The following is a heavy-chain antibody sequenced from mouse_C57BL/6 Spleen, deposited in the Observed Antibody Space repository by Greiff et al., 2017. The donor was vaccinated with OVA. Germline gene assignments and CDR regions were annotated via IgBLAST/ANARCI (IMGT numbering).Heavy chain of an antibody. J-gene: IGHJ4*01. D-gene: IGHD1-1*01. V-gene: IGHV14-1*01. CDR3: TTDGSSYDYAMDY. CDR1: GFNIKDYY. CDR2: IDPEDGDT. Sequence: EVQLQESGAELVRPGASVKLSCTASGFNIKDYYMHWVKQRPEQGLEWIGRIDPEDGDTEYAPKFQGKATMTVDTFSNTAYLQLNSLTSEDTAVYYCTTDGSSYDYAMDYWGQGTSVTVSS.